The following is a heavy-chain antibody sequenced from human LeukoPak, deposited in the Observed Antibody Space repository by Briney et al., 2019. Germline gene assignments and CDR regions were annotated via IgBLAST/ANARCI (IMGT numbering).Heavy chain of an antibody. CDR3: ARHDYGDYGYYGMDV. CDR1: GGSISSSNW. D-gene: IGHD4-17*01. Sequence: PSETLSLTCAVSGGSISSSNWWSWVRQPPGKGLEWIGEIYHSGSTNYNPSLKSRVTISVDKSKNQFSLKLSSVTAADTAVYYCARHDYGDYGYYGMDVWGQGTTVTVSS. J-gene: IGHJ6*02. V-gene: IGHV4-4*02. CDR2: IYHSGST.